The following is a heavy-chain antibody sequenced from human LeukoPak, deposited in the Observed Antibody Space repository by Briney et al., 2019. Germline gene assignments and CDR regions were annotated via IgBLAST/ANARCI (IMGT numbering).Heavy chain of an antibody. CDR2: ISAYNGNT. V-gene: IGHV1-18*01. CDR3: CRAGYCSGGSCFGGLYYYYYMDV. D-gene: IGHD2-15*01. J-gene: IGHJ6*03. CDR1: GYTVTSYG. Sequence: ASVKVSCKPSGYTVTSYGIGWVRQPPGQGLEWMGWISAYNGNTNYAQKPQGRVTITTNKATSPANIEARRLEPDDTAGYFCCRAGYCSGGSCFGGLYYYYYMDVWGKGTTVTVSS.